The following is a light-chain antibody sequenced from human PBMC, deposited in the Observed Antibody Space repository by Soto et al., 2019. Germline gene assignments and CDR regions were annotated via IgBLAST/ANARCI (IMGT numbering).Light chain of an antibody. CDR1: QSVIDNY. J-gene: IGKJ5*01. Sequence: EIVLTQSPGTLSLSPGERVTLSCRASQSVIDNYLAWFQQKPGQAPRLLIYGASNRATGIPDRFSGSGSGTHFTLTISRLEPGDFAVYYCQHFGGTTFTFGQGTRLEIK. CDR3: QHFGGTTFT. CDR2: GAS. V-gene: IGKV3-20*01.